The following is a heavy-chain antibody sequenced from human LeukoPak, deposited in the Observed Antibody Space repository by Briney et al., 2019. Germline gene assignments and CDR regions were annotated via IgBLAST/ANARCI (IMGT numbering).Heavy chain of an antibody. V-gene: IGHV1-18*01. Sequence: ATVKVSCKASGYTFTSYGISWVRQAPGQGLEWMGWISAYNGNTNYAQKLQGRVTMTTDTSTSTAYTDLRSLRSDDTAVYYCARGPPHRDYYYYYMDVWGKGTTVTVSS. CDR3: ARGPPHRDYYYYYMDV. D-gene: IGHD5-24*01. J-gene: IGHJ6*03. CDR2: ISAYNGNT. CDR1: GYTFTSYG.